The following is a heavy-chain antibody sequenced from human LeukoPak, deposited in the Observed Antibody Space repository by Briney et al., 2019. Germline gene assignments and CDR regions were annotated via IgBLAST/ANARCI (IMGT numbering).Heavy chain of an antibody. Sequence: GASVKVSCKASGYTFTSYYMHWVRQAPGQGLEWMGIINPSGGSTSYAQKFQGRVTMTRDTSTSTVYMELSSLRSGDTAVYYCARDRGSGWEVYGMDVWGKGTTVTVSS. J-gene: IGHJ6*04. CDR1: GYTFTSYY. CDR2: INPSGGST. V-gene: IGHV1-46*01. D-gene: IGHD6-19*01. CDR3: ARDRGSGWEVYGMDV.